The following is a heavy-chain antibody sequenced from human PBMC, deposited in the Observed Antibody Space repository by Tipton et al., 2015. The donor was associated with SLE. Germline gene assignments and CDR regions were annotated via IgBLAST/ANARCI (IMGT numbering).Heavy chain of an antibody. V-gene: IGHV4-30-4*01. D-gene: IGHD4/OR15-4a*01. CDR1: GGSISSANSY. Sequence: TLSLTCTVSGGSISSANSYWSWIRQHPEKGLEWIGFISYSGSTYYNPSLKSRLTISVDTSKNQFSLKLSSVTAADTAVYYCARGAKPSLDYWGQGTLVTVSS. CDR2: ISYSGST. CDR3: ARGAKPSLDY. J-gene: IGHJ4*02.